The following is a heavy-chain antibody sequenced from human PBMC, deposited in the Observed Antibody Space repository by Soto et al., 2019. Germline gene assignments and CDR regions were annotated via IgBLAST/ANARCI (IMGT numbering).Heavy chain of an antibody. J-gene: IGHJ5*02. CDR3: ARDIGYSYGYGWFDP. Sequence: QVQLVHSGAEVKKPGSSVKVSCKASGGTFSSYTISWVRQAPGQGLEWMGRIIPILGIANYAQKFQGRVTITAYKSTSTAYRELSSLRSEDTAVYYCARDIGYSYGYGWFDPWGQGTLVTVSS. CDR1: GGTFSSYT. D-gene: IGHD5-18*01. V-gene: IGHV1-69*04. CDR2: IIPILGIA.